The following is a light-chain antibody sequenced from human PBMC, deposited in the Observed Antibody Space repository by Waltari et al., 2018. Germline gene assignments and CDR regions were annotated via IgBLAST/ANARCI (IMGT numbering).Light chain of an antibody. Sequence: QSVLTQPPSVSGAPGQRVTISCTGSGSNIGAGYDVHWCRQLPGKAPTLLIYGTNTRPLGVPDRFFVSQSGTSASLAIVGLQADDEADYYGQAYDTSLSVVFGGGTKLTVL. J-gene: IGLJ2*01. V-gene: IGLV1-40*01. CDR3: QAYDTSLSVV. CDR1: GSNIGAGYD. CDR2: GTN.